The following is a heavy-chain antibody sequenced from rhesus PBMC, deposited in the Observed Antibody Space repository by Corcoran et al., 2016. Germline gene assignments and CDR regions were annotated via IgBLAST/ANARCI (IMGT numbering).Heavy chain of an antibody. CDR3: ARGNSGMSGLDS. CDR2: IYWDDDK. D-gene: IGHD2-27*01. CDR1: GGSISSSYW. V-gene: IGHV2-174*01. Sequence: QESGPGLVKPSETLSVTCAVSGGSISSSYWSWIRQAPGNGLEWLALIYWDDDKRYRPSRQSMLTISKDTSKNQVYLTMTNIDRMDTDTYYCARGNSGMSGLDSWGTGVFVTVSS. J-gene: IGHJ6*01.